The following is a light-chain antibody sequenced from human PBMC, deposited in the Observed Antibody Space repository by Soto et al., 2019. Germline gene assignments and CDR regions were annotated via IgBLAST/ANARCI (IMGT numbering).Light chain of an antibody. V-gene: IGLV2-8*01. CDR2: EVV. CDR3: KSYAGSNTYV. Sequence: QSALTQPPSASGSPGQSVTISCTGTKNDFGDYDFVSWYQHHPGKAPRLIIYEVVQWPSGVPDRFSGSKSGNTASLTVSGLQAADEADYFCKSYAGSNTYVFGSGTKLTVL. J-gene: IGLJ1*01. CDR1: KNDFGDYDF.